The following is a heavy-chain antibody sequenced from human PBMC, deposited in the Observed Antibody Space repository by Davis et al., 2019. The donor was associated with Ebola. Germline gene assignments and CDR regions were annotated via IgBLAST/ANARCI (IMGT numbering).Heavy chain of an antibody. J-gene: IGHJ6*04. Sequence: HSQTLSLTCDISGDSVSSNSGAWNWIRQSPSRGLEWLGRTYYSSKWYHDYATSVKSRITINPDTSKNQFSLHLNSVTPEDTALYFCARGWLRRGLDAWGEGTAVTVSS. CDR3: ARGWLRRGLDA. CDR1: GDSVSSNSGA. CDR2: TYYSSKWYH. V-gene: IGHV6-1*01. D-gene: IGHD3-10*01.